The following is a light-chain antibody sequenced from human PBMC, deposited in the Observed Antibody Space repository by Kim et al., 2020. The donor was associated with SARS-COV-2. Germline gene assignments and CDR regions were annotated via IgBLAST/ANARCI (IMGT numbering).Light chain of an antibody. CDR2: DVN. J-gene: IGLJ1*01. CDR3: CSFAGRYTYV. V-gene: IGLV2-11*01. Sequence: QSALTQPRPVTGSPGQSVTISCTGTSSDVGGYKFVSWYQQHQGKAPKLLIFDVNKRPSGVPDRFSGSKSGNTASLTISRLQAEDEADYYCCSFAGRYTYVFGTGTKVTVL. CDR1: SSDVGGYKF.